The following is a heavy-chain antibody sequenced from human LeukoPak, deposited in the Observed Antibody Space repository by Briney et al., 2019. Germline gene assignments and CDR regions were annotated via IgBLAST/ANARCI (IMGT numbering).Heavy chain of an antibody. CDR2: ISSSSTYI. J-gene: IGHJ4*02. CDR3: ARDHRDGYEFDY. CDR1: GFTFGSYS. D-gene: IGHD5-24*01. Sequence: KTGGSLRLSCAASGFTFGSYSMNWVRQAPGKGLEWVSSISSSSTYIYYADSVKGRFTISRDNAKNSLYLQMNSPRAEDTAVYYCARDHRDGYEFDYWGQGTLVTVSS. V-gene: IGHV3-21*01.